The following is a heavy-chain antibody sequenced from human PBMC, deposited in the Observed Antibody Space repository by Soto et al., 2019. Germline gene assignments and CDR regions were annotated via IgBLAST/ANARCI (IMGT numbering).Heavy chain of an antibody. CDR2: ISYDGSNK. CDR1: GFTFSSYA. V-gene: IGHV3-30-3*01. Sequence: QVQLVESGGGVVQPGRSLRLSCAASGFTFSSYAMHWVRQAPGKGLEWVAVISYDGSNKYYADSVKGRFTISRDNSKNTLYLQMNSLRAEDTAVYYCARDDKGAYCGGDCTPDYWGQGTLVTVSS. CDR3: ARDDKGAYCGGDCTPDY. D-gene: IGHD2-21*02. J-gene: IGHJ4*02.